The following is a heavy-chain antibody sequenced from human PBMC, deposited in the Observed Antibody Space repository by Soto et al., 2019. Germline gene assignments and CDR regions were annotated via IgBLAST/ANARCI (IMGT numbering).Heavy chain of an antibody. CDR3: RRSSRYSTDV. J-gene: IGHJ6*02. CDR1: CGSIVGSGC. CDR2: IYSTGNT. Sequence: SQPICVRWSVACGSIVGSGCRGWIRQHPGRGLEWIGSIYSTGNTYYNPSLNSQVTISVDTSKNQFSLNVISVTAADTAVYYCRRSSRYSTDVWGQGTTVTVSS. V-gene: IGHV4-39*01. D-gene: IGHD6-13*01.